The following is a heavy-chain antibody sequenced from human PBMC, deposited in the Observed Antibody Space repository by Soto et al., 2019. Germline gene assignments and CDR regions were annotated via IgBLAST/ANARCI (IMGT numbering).Heavy chain of an antibody. CDR2: ISYDGSDI. V-gene: IGHV3-30*03. CDR1: GFIFSNYG. J-gene: IGHJ4*02. CDR3: ATVRVADSSLDH. D-gene: IGHD2-8*02. Sequence: GGSLRLSCVGSGFIFSNYGMHWVRQAPGKGLEWVAFISYDGSDILYADSVKGRFTISRDNSKSTLFLHMNRPTAEDTAIYFWATVRVADSSLDHWGQGTLVAVSS.